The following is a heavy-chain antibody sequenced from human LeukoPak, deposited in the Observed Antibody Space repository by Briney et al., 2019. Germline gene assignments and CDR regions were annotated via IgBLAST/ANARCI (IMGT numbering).Heavy chain of an antibody. D-gene: IGHD2-15*01. J-gene: IGHJ4*02. CDR3: ARDPCSGGSCYSAGLY. V-gene: IGHV1-18*01. CDR2: ISAYNGNT. CDR1: GYTFTSYG. Sequence: ASVKISCKASGYTFTSYGISWVRQAPGRGLEWMGWISAYNGNTNYAQKLQGRVTMTTDTSTSTAYMELRSLRSDDTAVYYCARDPCSGGSCYSAGLYWGQGTLVTVSS.